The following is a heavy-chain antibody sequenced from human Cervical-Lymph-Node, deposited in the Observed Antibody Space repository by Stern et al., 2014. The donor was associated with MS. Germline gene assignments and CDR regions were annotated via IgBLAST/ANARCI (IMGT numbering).Heavy chain of an antibody. J-gene: IGHJ3*02. CDR2: ISAYNGNT. D-gene: IGHD2-15*01. CDR3: ARGLLGSENAFDI. Sequence: VQLEESGAEVKKPGASVKVTCKASGYTFTSYGISWGRQGPGQGLERMWWISAYNGNTNYAQKLQGRVTMTTDTSTSTAYMELRSLRSDDTAVYYCARGLLGSENAFDIWGQGTMVTVSS. V-gene: IGHV1-18*01. CDR1: GYTFTSYG.